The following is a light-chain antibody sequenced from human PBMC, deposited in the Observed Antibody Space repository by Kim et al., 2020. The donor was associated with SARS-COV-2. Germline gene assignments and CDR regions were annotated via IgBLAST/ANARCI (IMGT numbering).Light chain of an antibody. CDR2: EGS. J-gene: IGLJ2*01. CDR3: CSHAVGGTIL. Sequence: GQSLTISCTGTSSDIVSSSLVSLYQQYTGEAPKLMIDEGSKRPSGVSPRFSGSKSGNTASLTISGLQAEDEADYYCCSHAVGGTILFGGGTQLTVL. V-gene: IGLV2-23*01. CDR1: SSDIVSSSL.